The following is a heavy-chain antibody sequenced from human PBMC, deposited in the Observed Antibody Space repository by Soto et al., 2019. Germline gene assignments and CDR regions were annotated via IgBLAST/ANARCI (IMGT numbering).Heavy chain of an antibody. V-gene: IGHV3-33*01. CDR2: IWYDGSNK. CDR1: GFTFSSYV. Sequence: GGSLRLSCAASGFTFSSYVMHWVRQAPGKGLEWVAVIWYDGSNKYYADSVKGRFTISRDNSKNTLYLQMNSLRAEDTAVYYCARDMYIGGSYRSVSADYWGQGPLVTVSS. J-gene: IGHJ4*02. CDR3: ARDMYIGGSYRSVSADY. D-gene: IGHD3-16*02.